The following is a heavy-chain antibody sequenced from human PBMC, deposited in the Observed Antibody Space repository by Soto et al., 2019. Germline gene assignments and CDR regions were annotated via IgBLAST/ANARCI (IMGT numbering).Heavy chain of an antibody. Sequence: GGSLRLSCAASGFTFSSYVMHWVRQAPGKGLEWVAVISYDGSNKYYADSVKGRFTISRDNSKNTLYLQMNSLRAEDTAVYYCARDFVVGGPTINYYYGMDVWGQGTTVTVSS. CDR2: ISYDGSNK. CDR1: GFTFSSYV. CDR3: ARDFVVGGPTINYYYGMDV. D-gene: IGHD1-26*01. J-gene: IGHJ6*02. V-gene: IGHV3-30*03.